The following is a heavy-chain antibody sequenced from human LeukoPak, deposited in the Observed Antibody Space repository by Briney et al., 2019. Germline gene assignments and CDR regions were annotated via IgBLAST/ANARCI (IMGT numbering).Heavy chain of an antibody. J-gene: IGHJ6*02. CDR1: GFTFSSYA. CDR3: ARQKNYGDYGMDV. V-gene: IGHV3-23*01. D-gene: IGHD4-17*01. Sequence: GGSLRLSCAASGFTFSSYAMSWVRQAPGKGLEWVSAISGSGGSTYYADSVKGRFTISRENAKNSLYLQMNSLRAGDTAVYYCARQKNYGDYGMDVWGQGTTVTVSS. CDR2: ISGSGGST.